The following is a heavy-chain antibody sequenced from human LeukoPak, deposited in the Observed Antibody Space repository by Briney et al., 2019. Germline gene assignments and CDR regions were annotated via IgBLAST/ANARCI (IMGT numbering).Heavy chain of an antibody. D-gene: IGHD1-1*01. CDR1: GGSISSDY. CDR2: IYYSGSA. Sequence: PSETLSLTCSVSGGSISSDYWSWIRQPPGKGLEWIGYIYYSGSANYNPSLKSRVTISVDMSKNQVSLKLTSVTAADTAVYYCARGGSWNDPFDYWGQGTLVTVSS. CDR3: ARGGSWNDPFDY. J-gene: IGHJ4*02. V-gene: IGHV4-59*01.